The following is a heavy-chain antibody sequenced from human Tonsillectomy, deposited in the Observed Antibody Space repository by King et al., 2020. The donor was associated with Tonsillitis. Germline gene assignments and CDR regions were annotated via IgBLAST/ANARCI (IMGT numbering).Heavy chain of an antibody. CDR1: GFTFGDYA. J-gene: IGHJ4*02. CDR2: IRSKAYGGTT. CDR3: SRDGDSSSSFF. Sequence: VQLVESGGDLVQPGRSLRLACTASGFTFGDYAMSWFRQAPGEGREWVGFIRSKAYGGTTEYAASVKGRFTISRDDSKSIAYLQMNSLKTEDTAVYYCSRDGDSSSSFFWGQGTLVTVSS. D-gene: IGHD6-6*01. V-gene: IGHV3-49*03.